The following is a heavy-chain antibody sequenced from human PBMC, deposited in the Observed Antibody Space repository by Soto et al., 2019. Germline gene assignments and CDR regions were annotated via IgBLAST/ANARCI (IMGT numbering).Heavy chain of an antibody. CDR2: IYYSGST. CDR3: ATSLGVSSLDY. CDR1: GYSISSNNYY. Sequence: SETLSLTCTVSGYSISSNNYYWSWIRQHPGKGLEWIGYIYYSGSTYYNPSLKSRVTISVDTSKNQFSLKLSSVTAADTAVYYCATSLGVSSLDYWGQGTLVTVSS. J-gene: IGHJ4*02. D-gene: IGHD3-16*01. V-gene: IGHV4-31*03.